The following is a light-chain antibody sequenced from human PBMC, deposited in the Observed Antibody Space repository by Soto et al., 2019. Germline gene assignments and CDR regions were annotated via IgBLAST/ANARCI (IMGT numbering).Light chain of an antibody. V-gene: IGKV1-5*03. CDR1: QSVGRW. J-gene: IGKJ1*01. Sequence: DIQMTQSPSTLSASVGDTVTITCRASQSVGRWLAWYQQKPGKAPEVLIYKASTLQYGVPARFSGSGSGTEFTLTISSLQADDFANYYCQQYDSYSTFGQGTKVDIK. CDR2: KAS. CDR3: QQYDSYST.